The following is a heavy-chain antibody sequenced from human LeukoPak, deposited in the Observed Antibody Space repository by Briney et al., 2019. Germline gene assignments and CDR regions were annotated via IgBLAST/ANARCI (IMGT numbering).Heavy chain of an antibody. CDR2: ISSSSSYI. D-gene: IGHD6-19*01. V-gene: IGHV3-21*01. J-gene: IGHJ4*02. CDR3: ARDLWGAAVAGSDY. Sequence: SGGSLRLSCAASGFTFSSYSMNWVRQASGKGLEWVSSISSSSSYIYYADSVKGRFTISRDNAKNSLYLQMNSLRAEDTAVYYCARDLWGAAVAGSDYWGQGTLVTVSS. CDR1: GFTFSSYS.